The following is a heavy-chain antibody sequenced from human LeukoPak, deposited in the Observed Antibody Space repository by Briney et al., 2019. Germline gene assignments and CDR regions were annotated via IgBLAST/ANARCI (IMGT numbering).Heavy chain of an antibody. D-gene: IGHD3-10*01. CDR2: IRFDGTNK. CDR1: GFTFSSYE. V-gene: IGHV3-30*02. CDR3: AKDRSKGYGSGSSYIRAQKYYFDY. J-gene: IGHJ4*02. Sequence: GGSLRLSCAASGFTFSSYEMNWVRQAPGKGLEWVAFIRFDGTNKYYADSVKGRFTISRDNSKNTLYLQMNSLRADDTAVYYCAKDRSKGYGSGSSYIRAQKYYFDYWGQGTLVTVSS.